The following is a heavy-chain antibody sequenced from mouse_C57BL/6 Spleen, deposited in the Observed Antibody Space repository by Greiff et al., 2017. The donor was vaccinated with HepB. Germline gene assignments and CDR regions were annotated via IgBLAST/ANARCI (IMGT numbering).Heavy chain of an antibody. Sequence: QVQLQQPGAELVKPGASVKMSCKASGYTFTSYWITWVKQRPGQGLEWIGDIYPGSGSTNYNEKFKSKATLTVDTSSSTAYMQLSSLTSEDSAVYYCAGSEQGRRYFDVWGTGTTVTVSS. CDR2: IYPGSGST. D-gene: IGHD4-1*01. CDR3: AGSEQGRRYFDV. CDR1: GYTFTSYW. J-gene: IGHJ1*03. V-gene: IGHV1-55*01.